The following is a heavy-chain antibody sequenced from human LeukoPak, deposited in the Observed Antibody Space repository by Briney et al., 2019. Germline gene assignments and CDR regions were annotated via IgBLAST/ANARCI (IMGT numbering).Heavy chain of an antibody. D-gene: IGHD3-9*01. CDR2: IYHSGST. V-gene: IGHV4-38-2*02. CDR1: GYSISSGYY. CDR3: ARASHRSHDTIYGMDV. J-gene: IGHJ6*02. Sequence: SETLSLTCTVSGYSISSGYYWGWIRPPPGKGLEWIGSIYHSGSTYYNPSLKSRVTISVDTSKNQFSLKLSSVTAADTAVYYCARASHRSHDTIYGMDVWGQGTTVIVSS.